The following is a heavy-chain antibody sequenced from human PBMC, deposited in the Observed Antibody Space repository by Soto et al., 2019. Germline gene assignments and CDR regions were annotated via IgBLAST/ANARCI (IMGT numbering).Heavy chain of an antibody. CDR1: GGSISSSSYY. CDR2: IYYSGST. J-gene: IGHJ5*02. D-gene: IGHD2-15*01. CDR3: ARRIVVVAARVNWFDP. Sequence: SETLSLTCTVSGGSISSSSYYWGWIRQPPGKGLGWIGSIYYSGSTYYNPSLKSRVTISVDTSKNQFSLKLSSVTAADTAVYYCARRIVVVAARVNWFDPWGQGTLVTVSS. V-gene: IGHV4-39*01.